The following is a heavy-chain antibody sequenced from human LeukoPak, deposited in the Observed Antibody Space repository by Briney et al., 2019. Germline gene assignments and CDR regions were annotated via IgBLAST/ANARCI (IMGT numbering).Heavy chain of an antibody. Sequence: GGSLRLSCAASGFTFTTYWMSWVRQLPGKGLEWVANINQDGTEKYYVDSVKGRFTISRDNARNSLSLQMNSLRAEDTAVYYCARDPYSGTYGNTYYYYMDVWGKGTTVTISS. CDR1: GFTFTTYW. J-gene: IGHJ6*03. V-gene: IGHV3-7*01. CDR3: ARDPYSGTYGNTYYYYMDV. D-gene: IGHD1-26*01. CDR2: INQDGTEK.